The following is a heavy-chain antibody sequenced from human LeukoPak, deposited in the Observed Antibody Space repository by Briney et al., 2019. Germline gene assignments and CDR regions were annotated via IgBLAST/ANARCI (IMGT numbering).Heavy chain of an antibody. J-gene: IGHJ4*02. CDR3: AKDRGSVSLVRGVMGY. D-gene: IGHD3-10*01. CDR1: DLTFSSIA. Sequence: GGSLGLSGPALDLTFSSIALSWFGKVPGRGLDGSQIISGSGGSTYYADSVKGRFTISRDNSKNTLYLQMHSLRAEDTAVYHCAKDRGSVSLVRGVMGYWGQGTLVTVSS. CDR2: ISGSGGST. V-gene: IGHV3-23*01.